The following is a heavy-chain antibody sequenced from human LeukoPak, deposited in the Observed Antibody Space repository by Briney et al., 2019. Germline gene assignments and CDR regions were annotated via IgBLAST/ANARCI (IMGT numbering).Heavy chain of an antibody. J-gene: IGHJ4*02. Sequence: GRSLRLSCAASGFTFTTFGIHWVRQAPGKGLEWVAAISPHGDIEYYTDSVKGRFTIPRDNSKNMIYLQMNSLRGEDSAVYYCAKINNNDDYWGQGNLVTVSS. CDR1: GFTFTTFG. CDR3: AKINNNDDY. V-gene: IGHV3-30*18. D-gene: IGHD1/OR15-1a*01. CDR2: ISPHGDIE.